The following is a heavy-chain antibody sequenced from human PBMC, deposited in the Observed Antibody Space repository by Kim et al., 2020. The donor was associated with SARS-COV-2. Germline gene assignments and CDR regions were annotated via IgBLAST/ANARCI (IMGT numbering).Heavy chain of an antibody. D-gene: IGHD1-1*01. V-gene: IGHV4-28*03. CDR3: ARGTAF. CDR2: GTA. J-gene: IGHJ4*01. Sequence: GTAYYTPSLKSRLTMSVDTSKNHFYLKLNSVTATDTAVYYCARGTAFWGQGTLVTVSS.